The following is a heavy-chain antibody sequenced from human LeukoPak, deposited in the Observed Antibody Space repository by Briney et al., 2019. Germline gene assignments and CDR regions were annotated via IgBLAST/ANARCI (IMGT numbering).Heavy chain of an antibody. Sequence: ASVKVSCKASGYTFTGYYIHWVRQAPGQGLEWMGWINPNTGGTDYAQKFQGRVTMTRDTSISTSYMELNRLGSDDTAVYFCARGRFYYDSSGSHSFDYWGQGTLVIVSS. CDR3: ARGRFYYDSSGSHSFDY. V-gene: IGHV1-2*02. D-gene: IGHD3-22*01. CDR2: INPNTGGT. CDR1: GYTFTGYY. J-gene: IGHJ4*02.